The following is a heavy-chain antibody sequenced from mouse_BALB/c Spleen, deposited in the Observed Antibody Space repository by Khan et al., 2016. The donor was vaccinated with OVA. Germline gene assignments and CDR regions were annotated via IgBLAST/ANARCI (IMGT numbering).Heavy chain of an antibody. Sequence: QVQLKESGPGLVAPSQSLSITCTISGFSLTNYGVHWVRQPPGKGLEWLVVIWTDGNTAYNSALKSRLTISKANSKSNVFLKMISLHTGDKAMYFCARQPYYHYYIMDYWGKGTSVTVSS. V-gene: IGHV2-6-1*01. CDR2: IWTDGNT. CDR1: GFSLTNYG. D-gene: IGHD2-10*01. J-gene: IGHJ4*01. CDR3: ARQPYYHYYIMDY.